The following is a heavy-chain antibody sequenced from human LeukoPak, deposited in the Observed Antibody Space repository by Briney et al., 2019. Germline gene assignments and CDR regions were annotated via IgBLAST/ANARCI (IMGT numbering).Heavy chain of an antibody. CDR1: GFTVSSNY. J-gene: IGHJ4*02. D-gene: IGHD3-3*01. Sequence: GGSLRLSCAASGFTVSSNYMSWVRQAPGKGLEWVSVIYSGGTTYYADSVKGRFTISRDNSKNTLYLQMSSLRAEDTAVFYCAKGWETSGYYNGFDCWGQGTLVTVSS. CDR3: AKGWETSGYYNGFDC. V-gene: IGHV3-53*01. CDR2: IYSGGTT.